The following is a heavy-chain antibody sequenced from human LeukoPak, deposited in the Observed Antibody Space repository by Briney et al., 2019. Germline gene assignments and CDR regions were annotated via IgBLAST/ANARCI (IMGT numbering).Heavy chain of an antibody. J-gene: IGHJ4*02. CDR1: GFTFSRYG. V-gene: IGHV3-33*01. Sequence: GRSLRLSCAPSGFTFSRYGMHWVRAAPDKGLECVAVMWFEGSNIYYADSVKGRFTISRDNSKNTLYLQMNSLRAEDTAVYYCARDYSSSWLRFFDYWGQGTLVTVSS. D-gene: IGHD6-6*01. CDR2: MWFEGSNI. CDR3: ARDYSSSWLRFFDY.